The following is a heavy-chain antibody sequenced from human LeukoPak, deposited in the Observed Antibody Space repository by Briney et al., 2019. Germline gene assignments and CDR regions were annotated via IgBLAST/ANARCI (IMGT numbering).Heavy chain of an antibody. CDR3: ARQCASYGGAFDI. CDR2: IYYSGST. J-gene: IGHJ3*02. CDR1: GGSISSYY. Sequence: SETLSLTCTVSGGSISSYYWSWIRQPPGKGLEWIGYIYYSGSTNYNPSLKSRVTISVDTSKNQFSLKLSSVTAADTAVYYCARQCASYGGAFDIWGQGTMVTVSS. D-gene: IGHD3-10*01. V-gene: IGHV4-59*08.